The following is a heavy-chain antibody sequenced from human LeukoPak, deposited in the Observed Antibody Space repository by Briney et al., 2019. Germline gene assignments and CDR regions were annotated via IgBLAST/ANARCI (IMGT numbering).Heavy chain of an antibody. CDR2: VSVASNT. CDR3: ADYGVSGVRNNFY. CDR1: GLAFSSYH. V-gene: IGHV3-23*01. Sequence: PGVSLRLSCAASGLAFSSYHKSWLRQAPGKGREWLSTVSVASNTFYADSVKGRFTISRDNSRNTVYLQMTSRRADDTAVYYCADYGVSGVRNNFYWGQGTLVTVSS. D-gene: IGHD3-3*01. J-gene: IGHJ4*02.